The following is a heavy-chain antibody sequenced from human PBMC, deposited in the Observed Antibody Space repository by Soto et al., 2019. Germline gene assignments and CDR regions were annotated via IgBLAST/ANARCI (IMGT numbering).Heavy chain of an antibody. Sequence: GGSLRLSCAASGFTFSSYAMHWVRQAPGKGLEWVAVISYDGSNKYYADSVKGRFTISRDNSKNTLYLQMNSLRAEDTAVYYCARSYYDSSGYYPPNYGMDVWGQGTTVTVSS. CDR3: ARSYYDSSGYYPPNYGMDV. D-gene: IGHD3-22*01. V-gene: IGHV3-30-3*01. J-gene: IGHJ6*02. CDR1: GFTFSSYA. CDR2: ISYDGSNK.